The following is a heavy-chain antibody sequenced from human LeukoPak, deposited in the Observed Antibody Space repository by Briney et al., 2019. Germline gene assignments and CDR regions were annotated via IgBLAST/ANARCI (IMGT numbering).Heavy chain of an antibody. V-gene: IGHV4-31*03. CDR1: GGSISSDAYC. Sequence: PSETLSLTCTVSGGSISSDAYCWSWIRQHPGRGLEWIVYISYSGSTYYNPSHKSRVTISVDTSKNQFSLNLSSVTAADTAVYYCAAIVVVPAAIDYWGQGTLVTVSS. J-gene: IGHJ4*02. CDR3: AAIVVVPAAIDY. CDR2: ISYSGST. D-gene: IGHD2-2*01.